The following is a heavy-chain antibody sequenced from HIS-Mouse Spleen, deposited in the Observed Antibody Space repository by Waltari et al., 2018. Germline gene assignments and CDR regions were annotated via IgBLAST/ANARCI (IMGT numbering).Heavy chain of an antibody. V-gene: IGHV4-34*01. Sequence: QVQLQQWGAGLLKPSETLSLTCAVYGGSFSGYYWSWIRQPPGKGLEWIGEINHSGSTKENPSRSSRVTKSVDTSKNQFSRKLSSVTAADTAVYYCARGRYNIPVYFDYWGQGTLVTVSS. CDR2: INHSGST. CDR1: GGSFSGYY. D-gene: IGHD1-20*01. J-gene: IGHJ4*02. CDR3: ARGRYNIPVYFDY.